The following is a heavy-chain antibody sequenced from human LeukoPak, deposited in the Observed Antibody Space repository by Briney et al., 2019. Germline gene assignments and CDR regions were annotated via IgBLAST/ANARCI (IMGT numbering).Heavy chain of an antibody. V-gene: IGHV4-61*02. CDR2: IYTSGST. Sequence: TSETLSLTCTVSGGSISSGSYYWSWIRQPAGKGLEWIGRIYTSGSTNYNPSLKSRVTISVDTSKNQFSLKLSSVTAADTAVYYCARVTGPLRGYYGSGSFDYWGQGTLVTVSS. CDR3: ARVTGPLRGYYGSGSFDY. D-gene: IGHD3-10*01. J-gene: IGHJ4*02. CDR1: GGSISSGSYY.